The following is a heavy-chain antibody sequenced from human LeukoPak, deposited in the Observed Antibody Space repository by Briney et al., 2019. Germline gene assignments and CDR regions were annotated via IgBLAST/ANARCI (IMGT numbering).Heavy chain of an antibody. CDR3: ARDPRTMVRGVYFDY. CDR1: GYTFTSYG. Sequence: ASVKVSCKASGYTFTSYGISWVRQAPGQGLEWXXXISAYNGNTNYAQKLQGRVTMTTDTSTSTAYMELRSLRSDDTAVYYCARDPRTMVRGVYFDYWGQGTLVTVSS. V-gene: IGHV1-18*04. CDR2: ISAYNGNT. D-gene: IGHD3-10*01. J-gene: IGHJ4*02.